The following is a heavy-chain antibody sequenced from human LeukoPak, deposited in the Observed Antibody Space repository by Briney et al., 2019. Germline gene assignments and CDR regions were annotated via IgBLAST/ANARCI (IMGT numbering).Heavy chain of an antibody. J-gene: IGHJ5*02. V-gene: IGHV4-59*01. CDR1: GGSISSYY. D-gene: IGHD6-19*01. Sequence: SETLSLTCTVSGGSISSYYWSWIRQPPGKGLEWIGYIYYSGSTNYNPSLKSRVTISVDTSKNQFSLKLSSVTAVDTAVYYCARGNSSGWYRPWFDPWGQGTLVTVSS. CDR2: IYYSGST. CDR3: ARGNSSGWYRPWFDP.